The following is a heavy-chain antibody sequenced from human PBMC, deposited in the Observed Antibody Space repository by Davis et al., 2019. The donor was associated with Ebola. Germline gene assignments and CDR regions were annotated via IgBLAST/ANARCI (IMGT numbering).Heavy chain of an antibody. Sequence: SETLSLTCAVYGGSFSGYYWSWIRQHPGKGLEWIGYIYYSGSTYYNPSLKSRVTISVDTSKNQFSLKLSSVTAADTAVYYCARSTTGYDAFDIWGQGTMVTVSS. D-gene: IGHD1-1*01. CDR1: GGSFSGYY. CDR2: IYYSGST. CDR3: ARSTTGYDAFDI. J-gene: IGHJ3*02. V-gene: IGHV4-34*01.